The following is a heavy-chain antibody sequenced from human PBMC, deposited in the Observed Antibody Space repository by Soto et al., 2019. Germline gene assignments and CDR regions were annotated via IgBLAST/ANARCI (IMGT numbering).Heavy chain of an antibody. J-gene: IGHJ4*02. CDR2: ISSSGKT. V-gene: IGHV3-53*05. Sequence: GGSMRLSCAASGFTVSSNYMSWVRQAPGKGLEWVSSISSSGKTYYADSVKGRFTISRDNSKNTLNLQMNSLRYDDTAVYYCARDRDYWGQGTLVTVSS. CDR3: ARDRDY. CDR1: GFTVSSNY.